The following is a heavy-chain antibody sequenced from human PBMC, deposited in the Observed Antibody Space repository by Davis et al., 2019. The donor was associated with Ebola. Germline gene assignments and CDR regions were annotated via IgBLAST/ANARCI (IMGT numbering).Heavy chain of an antibody. D-gene: IGHD6-19*01. CDR2: IIPILGIA. V-gene: IGHV1-69*02. J-gene: IGHJ4*02. CDR1: GYTFTSYY. CDR3: ARNSGIAVAGTGFYFDY. Sequence: SVKVSCKASGYTFTSYYMHWVRQAPGQGLEWMGRIIPILGIANYAQKFQGRVTITADKSTSTAYMELSSLRSEDTAVYYCARNSGIAVAGTGFYFDYWGQGTLVTVSS.